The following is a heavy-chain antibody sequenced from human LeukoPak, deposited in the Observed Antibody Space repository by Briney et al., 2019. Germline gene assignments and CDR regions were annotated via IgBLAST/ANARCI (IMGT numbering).Heavy chain of an antibody. V-gene: IGHV3-48*04. J-gene: IGHJ5*02. CDR2: ISISTSTI. Sequence: GGSLRLSCAASGFTFSSYWMSWVRQAPGKGPEWVSYISISTSTIYYADSVKGRFTISRDNAKNSLFLQMNSLRAEDTAVYYCARDEKWFDPWGQGTLVTVSS. CDR1: GFTFSSYW. CDR3: ARDEKWFDP.